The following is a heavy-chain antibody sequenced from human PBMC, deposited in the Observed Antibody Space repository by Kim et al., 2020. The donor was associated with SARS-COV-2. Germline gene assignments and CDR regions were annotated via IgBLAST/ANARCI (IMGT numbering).Heavy chain of an antibody. CDR2: ISSSSSTI. CDR3: ASHDYGDYEWAGQGFDI. CDR1: GFTFSSYS. V-gene: IGHV3-48*02. Sequence: GGSLRLSCAASGFTFSSYSMNWVRQAPGKGLEWVSYISSSSSTIYYADSVKGRFTISRDNAKNSLYLQMNSLRDEDTAVYYCASHDYGDYEWAGQGFDIWGQGTMVTVSS. D-gene: IGHD4-17*01. J-gene: IGHJ3*02.